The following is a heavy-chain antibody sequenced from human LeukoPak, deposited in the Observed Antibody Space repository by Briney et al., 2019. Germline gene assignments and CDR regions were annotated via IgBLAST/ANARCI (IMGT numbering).Heavy chain of an antibody. CDR1: GFTFSSYE. J-gene: IGHJ6*04. V-gene: IGHV3-48*03. CDR3: AELGITMIGGV. CDR2: ISSSGSTI. D-gene: IGHD3-10*02. Sequence: GGSLRLSCAASGFTFSSYEMNWVRQAPGKGLEWVSYISSSGSTINYADSVKGRSTISRDNAKNSLYLQMNSLRAEDTAVYYCAELGITMIGGVWGKGTTVTISS.